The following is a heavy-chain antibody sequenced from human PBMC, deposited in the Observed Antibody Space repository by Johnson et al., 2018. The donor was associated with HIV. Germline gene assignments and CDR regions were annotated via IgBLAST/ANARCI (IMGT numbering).Heavy chain of an antibody. D-gene: IGHD3-10*01. Sequence: QMQVVESGGGVVQPGRSLRLSCAASGFTFSSYGMHWVRQAPGKVLEWVAVISYDGSNKYYADSVKGRFTISRDNSKNTLYLQMNSLRAEDTAVYYCAKCGDADAFDIWGQGTMVTVSS. CDR1: GFTFSSYG. J-gene: IGHJ3*02. CDR2: ISYDGSNK. V-gene: IGHV3-30*18. CDR3: AKCGDADAFDI.